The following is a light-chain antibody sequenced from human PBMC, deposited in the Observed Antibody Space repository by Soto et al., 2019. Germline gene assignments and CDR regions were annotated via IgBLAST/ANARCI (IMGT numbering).Light chain of an antibody. Sequence: QSALTQPPSASGSPGQSFTISCTGTSIDVGGYNYVSWYQQYPGRAPKLMIYEVTKRPSGVPDRFSGSKSGNTASLTVSGLQAEDEADYYCSSYAASNNFYFVFGGGTQLTVL. CDR2: EVT. V-gene: IGLV2-8*01. CDR3: SSYAASNNFYFV. J-gene: IGLJ3*02. CDR1: SIDVGGYNY.